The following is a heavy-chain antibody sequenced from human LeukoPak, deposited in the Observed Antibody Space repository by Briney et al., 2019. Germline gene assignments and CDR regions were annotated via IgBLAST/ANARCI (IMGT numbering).Heavy chain of an antibody. V-gene: IGHV3-53*01. Sequence: GGSLRLSCAASGFTVSSNYMSWVRQAPGKGLEWVSVIYSGGSAYYADPVKGRFTISRDNSKNTLYLQMNSLRAEDTAVYYCARGGGEVVPAAAMAFDYWGQGTLVTVSS. CDR2: IYSGGSA. D-gene: IGHD2-2*01. CDR1: GFTVSSNY. J-gene: IGHJ4*02. CDR3: ARGGGEVVPAAAMAFDY.